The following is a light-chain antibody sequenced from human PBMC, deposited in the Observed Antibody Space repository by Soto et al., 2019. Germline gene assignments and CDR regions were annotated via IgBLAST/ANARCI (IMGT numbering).Light chain of an antibody. Sequence: EIVMTQSPGTLSVSPGERATLSCRASQNIRSNLAWYQQKPGQAPRLLIYETSIRAPGIPARFSGSGSGTEFTLTISSLQSEDFAVYHCQQRKNWPRTFGQGTKVDIK. J-gene: IGKJ1*01. CDR3: QQRKNWPRT. CDR2: ETS. V-gene: IGKV3-15*01. CDR1: QNIRSN.